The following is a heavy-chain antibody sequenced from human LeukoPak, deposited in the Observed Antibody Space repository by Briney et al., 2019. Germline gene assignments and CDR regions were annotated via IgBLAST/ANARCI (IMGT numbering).Heavy chain of an antibody. Sequence: SETLSLTCTVSGGSISSSIYYWGWVRQPPGKGLEWIGEINHSGSTNYNPSLKSRVTISVDTSKNQFSLKLSSVTAADTAVYYCATAQGYCSGDSCIAIGWFDPWGQGTLVTVSS. D-gene: IGHD2-15*01. J-gene: IGHJ5*02. CDR3: ATAQGYCSGDSCIAIGWFDP. CDR2: INHSGST. V-gene: IGHV4-39*07. CDR1: GGSISSSIYY.